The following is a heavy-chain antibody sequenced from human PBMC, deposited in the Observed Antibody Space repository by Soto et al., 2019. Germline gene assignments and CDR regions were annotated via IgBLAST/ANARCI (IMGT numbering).Heavy chain of an antibody. D-gene: IGHD1-1*01. CDR2: IYYDGST. J-gene: IGHJ3*02. V-gene: IGHV4-39*02. CDR1: GGSISSSTYY. Sequence: QLQLQESGPGLVKPSETLSLTCTVSGGSISSSTYYWGWIRQPPGKGLEWIGSIYYDGSTYYNPSLKSRVPLSVDTSKHPFSLKLSSVTAADTAVYYCARPPGTTGNFDAFDIWGQGTMVTVSS. CDR3: ARPPGTTGNFDAFDI.